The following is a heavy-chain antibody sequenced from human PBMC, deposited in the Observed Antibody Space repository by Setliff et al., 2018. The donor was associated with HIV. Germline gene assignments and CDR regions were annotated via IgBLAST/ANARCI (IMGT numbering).Heavy chain of an antibody. D-gene: IGHD3-22*01. CDR1: GYSISSGYY. CDR2: IHHSGST. J-gene: IGHJ3*02. V-gene: IGHV4-38-2*01. Sequence: SETLSLTCAVSGYSISSGYYWGWIRQSPGKGLEWIGNIHHSGSTYYNLSLKSRVSISVDKSKNHLSLDLTSVTAADSAVYYCARSKSTDYDYYDSTGGRLGAFDIWGQGTMVTVSS. CDR3: ARSKSTDYDYYDSTGGRLGAFDI.